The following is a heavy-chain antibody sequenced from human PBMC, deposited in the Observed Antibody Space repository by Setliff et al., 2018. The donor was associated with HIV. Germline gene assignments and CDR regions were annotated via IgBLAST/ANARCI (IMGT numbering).Heavy chain of an antibody. Sequence: GESLKISCTASGFALSSYGMHWVRQPPGKGLEWVAFMRSDGSNKHYADSVTGRVSISRDNSKNTLYLQINSLTADDTAIYYCAKEFIQLAFDIWGQGTMVTVSS. CDR2: MRSDGSNK. CDR3: AKEFIQLAFDI. CDR1: GFALSSYG. J-gene: IGHJ3*02. D-gene: IGHD3-16*02. V-gene: IGHV3-30*02.